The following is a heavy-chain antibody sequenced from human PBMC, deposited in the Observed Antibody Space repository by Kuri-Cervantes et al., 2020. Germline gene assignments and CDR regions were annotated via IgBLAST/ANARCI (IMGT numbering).Heavy chain of an antibody. V-gene: IGHV3-21*01. Sequence: GGSLRLSCAASGFTFSSYWMHWVRQAPGKGLEWVSSISSSSSYIYYADSVKGRFTISRDNAKNSLYLQMNSLRAEDTAVYYCARDTSGDFTTTPFDYWGQGTLVTVSS. CDR3: ARDTSGDFTTTPFDY. CDR1: GFTFSSYW. D-gene: IGHD4-17*01. CDR2: ISSSSSYI. J-gene: IGHJ4*02.